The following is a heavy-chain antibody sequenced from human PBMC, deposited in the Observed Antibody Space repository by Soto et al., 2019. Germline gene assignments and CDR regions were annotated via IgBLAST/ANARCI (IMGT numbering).Heavy chain of an antibody. Sequence: GGSLRLSCAASGFTFSDYYMSWIRQAPGKGLEWVSYISSSSSYTNYADSVKGRFTISRDNAKNSLYLQMNSLRAEDTAVYYCARAPPPGIAAADTPDYWGQGTLVTVSS. D-gene: IGHD6-13*01. CDR1: GFTFSDYY. CDR3: ARAPPPGIAAADTPDY. V-gene: IGHV3-11*06. J-gene: IGHJ4*02. CDR2: ISSSSSYT.